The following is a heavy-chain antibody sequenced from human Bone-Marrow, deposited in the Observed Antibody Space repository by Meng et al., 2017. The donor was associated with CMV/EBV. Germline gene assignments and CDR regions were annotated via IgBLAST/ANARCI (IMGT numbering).Heavy chain of an antibody. CDR3: AGALNWSGYYVYYYYGMDV. Sequence: GGSLRLSCAASGFTFSDYYMSWIRQAPGKGLEWVAVIWYDGSNKYYADSVKGRFTISRDNSKNTLYLQMNGLRAEDTAVYYCAGALNWSGYYVYYYYGMDVWGQGTTVTVSS. CDR1: GFTFSDYY. V-gene: IGHV3-33*08. J-gene: IGHJ6*02. D-gene: IGHD3-3*01. CDR2: IWYDGSNK.